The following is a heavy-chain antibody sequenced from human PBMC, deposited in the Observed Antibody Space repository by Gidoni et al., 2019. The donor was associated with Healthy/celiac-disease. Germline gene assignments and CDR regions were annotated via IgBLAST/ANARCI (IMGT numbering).Heavy chain of an antibody. V-gene: IGHV3-48*02. D-gene: IGHD3-3*01. CDR3: ARLDYDFWSGYIPYYYYYYMDV. CDR1: GFTFSRYS. Sequence: EVQLVESGGGLVQPGGSLRLSCAASGFTFSRYSMNWVRQAPGKGLEWVSYISSSSSTIYYADSVKGRFTISRDNAKNSLYLQMNSLRDEDTAVYYCARLDYDFWSGYIPYYYYYYMDVWGKGTTVTVSS. CDR2: ISSSSSTI. J-gene: IGHJ6*03.